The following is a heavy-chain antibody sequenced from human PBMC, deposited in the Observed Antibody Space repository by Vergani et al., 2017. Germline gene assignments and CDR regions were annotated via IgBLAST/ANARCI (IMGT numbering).Heavy chain of an antibody. V-gene: IGHV4-38-2*01. CDR3: ARHRGAGGFFPSSYFDGMDV. Sequence: QVQLQESGPGLVKPSETLTLTCDVSDSSIMTNPYWGWFRQSPGKGLEGIGCIHHSGNTHYNSSLKSRVSISIVSSSKFSLSLPSVTAADTAIYYCARHRGAGGFFPSSYFDGMDVWRHGTKVTVSS. CDR1: DSSIMTNPY. CDR2: IHHSGNT. J-gene: IGHJ6*02. D-gene: IGHD3-10*01.